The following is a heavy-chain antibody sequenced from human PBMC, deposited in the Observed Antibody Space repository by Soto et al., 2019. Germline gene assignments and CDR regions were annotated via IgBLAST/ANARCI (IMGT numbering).Heavy chain of an antibody. CDR3: ARGVGWEPLDY. D-gene: IGHD1-26*01. J-gene: IGHJ4*02. CDR1: GYTFTSYG. Sequence: VASVKVSCKASGYTFTSYGISWVRQAPGQGLEWMGWINAYNGHTKYSQKLQGRVTMTSDTSTSTAYMELRSLRSDDTAVYYCARGVGWEPLDYWGQGTLVTVSS. CDR2: INAYNGHT. V-gene: IGHV1-18*01.